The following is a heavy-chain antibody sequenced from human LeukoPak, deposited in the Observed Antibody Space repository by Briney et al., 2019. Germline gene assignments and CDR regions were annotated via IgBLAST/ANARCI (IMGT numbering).Heavy chain of an antibody. D-gene: IGHD3-3*01. Sequence: ASVKVSCKASGYTFTSYGISWVRQAPGQGLEWMGWISAYNGNTNYAQKLQGRVTMTTDTSTSTAYMELRSLRSDDTAVYYCAGGPFGVVIRYNWFDPWGQGTLVTASS. CDR3: AGGPFGVVIRYNWFDP. V-gene: IGHV1-18*01. J-gene: IGHJ5*02. CDR2: ISAYNGNT. CDR1: GYTFTSYG.